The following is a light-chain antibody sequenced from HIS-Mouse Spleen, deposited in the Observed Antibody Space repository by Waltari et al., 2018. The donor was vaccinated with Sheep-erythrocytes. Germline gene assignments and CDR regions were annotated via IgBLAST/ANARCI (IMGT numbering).Light chain of an antibody. CDR1: QDISNY. CDR3: QQYDNLLT. V-gene: IGKV1-33*01. Sequence: IQMTQSPSSLSASAGDRVPITCQASQDISNYLNWYQQKPGKAPKLLFYDASNLETGVPSRFSGSGSGTDFTFTISSLQPEDIATYYCQQYDNLLTFGGGTKVEIK. J-gene: IGKJ4*01. CDR2: DAS.